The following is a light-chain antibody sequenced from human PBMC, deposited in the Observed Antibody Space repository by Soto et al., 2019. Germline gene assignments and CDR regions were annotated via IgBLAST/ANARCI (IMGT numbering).Light chain of an antibody. V-gene: IGLV2-14*01. J-gene: IGLJ1*01. CDR2: EVF. CDR1: SSDIGGYNF. Sequence: QSVLTQPASVSGSPGQSITISCTGTSSDIGGYNFVSWYQHHPGKAPKDMIYEVFYRPSGVSNRFSGSKSGNTASLTISGLQAEDEADYYCMSYTDSVTFVFGTGTKLTVL. CDR3: MSYTDSVTFV.